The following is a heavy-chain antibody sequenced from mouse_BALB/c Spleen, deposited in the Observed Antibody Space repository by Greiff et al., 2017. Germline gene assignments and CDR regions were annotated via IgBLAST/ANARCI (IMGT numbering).Heavy chain of an antibody. V-gene: IGHV5-6*01. J-gene: IGHJ4*01. CDR3: ARDTTGEATDALDY. CDR2: ISSGGSYT. Sequence: EVKLMESGGDLVKPGGSLKLSCAASGFTFSSYGMSWVRQTPDKRLEWVATISSGGSYTYYPDSVKGRVTISRANTKNTLYLQMSSLKSEDTAMYYSARDTTGEATDALDYWGQGTSGTVSS. CDR1: GFTFSSYG. D-gene: IGHD1-1*01.